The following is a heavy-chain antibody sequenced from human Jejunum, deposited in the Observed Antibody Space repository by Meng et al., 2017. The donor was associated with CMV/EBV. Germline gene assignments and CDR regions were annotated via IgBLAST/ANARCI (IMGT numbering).Heavy chain of an antibody. CDR3: ALTYTTGTYFYYYGLDV. Sequence: TFRTYAMYRFRQAPGKGLEWVSGISGSGDGTYYADSVKSRFTISRDNFKDTVFLQMSSLRAEDTAIYYCALTYTTGTYFYYYGLDVWGQGTTVTVSS. J-gene: IGHJ6*02. CDR1: TFRTYA. CDR2: ISGSGDGT. V-gene: IGHV3-23*01. D-gene: IGHD1-1*01.